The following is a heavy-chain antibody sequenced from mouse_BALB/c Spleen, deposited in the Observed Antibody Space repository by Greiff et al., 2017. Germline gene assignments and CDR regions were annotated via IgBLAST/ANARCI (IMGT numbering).Heavy chain of an antibody. V-gene: IGHV6-6*02. CDR3: TQEGYDWAWFAY. Sequence: EVKLMESGGGLVQPGGSMKLSCVASGFTFSNYWMNWVRQSPEKGLEWVAEIRLKSNNYATHYAESVKGRFTISRDDSKSSVYLQMNNLRAEDTGIYYCTQEGYDWAWFAYWGQGTLVTVSA. CDR2: IRLKSNNYAT. CDR1: GFTFSNYW. D-gene: IGHD2-14*01. J-gene: IGHJ3*01.